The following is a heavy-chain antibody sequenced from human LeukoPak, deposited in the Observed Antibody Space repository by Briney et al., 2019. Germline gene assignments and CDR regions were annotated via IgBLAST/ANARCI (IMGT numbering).Heavy chain of an antibody. D-gene: IGHD1-26*01. CDR2: IWYDGSNK. V-gene: IGHV3-33*01. CDR1: GFTFSSYG. CDR3: AREDWGATHFDY. Sequence: GGSLRLSCAASGFTFSSYGMHWVRQAPGKGLEWVAVIWYDGSNKYYADSVKGRFTISRDNSKNTLYLQMNSLRAEDTAVYYCAREDWGATHFDYWGQGTLVTVSS. J-gene: IGHJ4*02.